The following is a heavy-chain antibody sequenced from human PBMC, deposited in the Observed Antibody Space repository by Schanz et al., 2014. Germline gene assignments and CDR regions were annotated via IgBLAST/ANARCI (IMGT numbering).Heavy chain of an antibody. Sequence: VQLLESGGGLVQPGGSLRLSCLASGFAFSSYGMNWLRQAPGKGLEWVALVSSDGNNDYYTDSVKGRFTISRDNSKNTVHLQMNSLRAEDTAVYYCAKQHIVRGVIYLNWFDSWGQGTLVTGSS. CDR2: VSSDGNND. V-gene: IGHV3-30*18. CDR3: AKQHIVRGVIYLNWFDS. J-gene: IGHJ5*01. D-gene: IGHD3-10*01. CDR1: GFAFSSYG.